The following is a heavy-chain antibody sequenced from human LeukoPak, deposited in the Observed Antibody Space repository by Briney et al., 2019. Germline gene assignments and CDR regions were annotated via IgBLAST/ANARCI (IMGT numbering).Heavy chain of an antibody. CDR3: ARATGYYGSGSSDLDY. V-gene: IGHV3-23*01. D-gene: IGHD3-10*01. CDR1: AFTFSGYA. J-gene: IGHJ4*02. Sequence: PGGSLRLSCAASAFTFSGYAMSWVRQAPGKGLEWVSAISGSGGSTYYADSVKGRFTISRDNSKNTLYLQMNSLRAEDTAVYYCARATGYYGSGSSDLDYWGQGTLVTVSS. CDR2: ISGSGGST.